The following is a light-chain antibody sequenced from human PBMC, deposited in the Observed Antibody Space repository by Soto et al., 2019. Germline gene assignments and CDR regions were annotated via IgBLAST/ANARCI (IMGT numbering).Light chain of an antibody. CDR2: GAS. J-gene: IGKJ1*01. CDR3: QHYGNSPT. V-gene: IGKV3-20*01. CDR1: QSVSSGY. Sequence: EIVLTQSPGTLSLSPGDGATLSCRASQSVSSGYLAWYQQKPGQAPRLLIYGASRRAGGIPDRFSGSGSGTDFALSSSRLEPEDFAVYWCQHYGNSPTFSQGARVQLK.